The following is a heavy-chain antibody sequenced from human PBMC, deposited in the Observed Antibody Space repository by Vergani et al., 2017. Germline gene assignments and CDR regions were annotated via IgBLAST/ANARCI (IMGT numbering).Heavy chain of an antibody. CDR3: ATPQTVTTGGMEV. Sequence: EVQLVQSGAEVNKPGATLKISCKVSGYTFTDHYMHWVKQAPGKGLEWMGLVDPEDGETIYAEKFKGRVTIAADTSTDTAHLGLSSLRSEDTAVYYCATPQTVTTGGMEVWGQGTTVIVSS. V-gene: IGHV1-69-2*01. J-gene: IGHJ6*02. CDR1: GYTFTDHY. CDR2: VDPEDGET. D-gene: IGHD4-17*01.